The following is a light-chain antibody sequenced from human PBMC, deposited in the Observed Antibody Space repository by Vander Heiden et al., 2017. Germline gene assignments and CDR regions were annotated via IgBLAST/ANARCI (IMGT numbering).Light chain of an antibody. CDR1: SSNIGYNS. V-gene: IGLV1-51*01. CDR3: GAWDSSLSVVL. J-gene: IGLJ3*02. CDR2: DNN. Sequence: QSVLTQPPSVSAAPGQKVTISCSGGSSNIGYNSVSWYQQLPGTAHKFLIYDNNKRPSGIPDRFSGSKSGTSATLGITGLQTGDEAGYYCGAWDSSLSVVLFGGGTKLTVL.